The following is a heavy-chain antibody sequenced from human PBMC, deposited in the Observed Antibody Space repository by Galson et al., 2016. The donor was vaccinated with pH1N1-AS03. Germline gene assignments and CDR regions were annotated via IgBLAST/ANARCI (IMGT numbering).Heavy chain of an antibody. CDR2: INPSDGGT. Sequence: SVKVSCKASGYTFTRYYMHWVRKAPGQGLEWMGIINPSDGGTSFAQKFQGRVNMTRDTSTSTVYMELSSLRSEDTAVYYCARDGETFDHWGQGTLVTVSS. J-gene: IGHJ4*02. V-gene: IGHV1-46*01. CDR3: ARDGETFDH. CDR1: GYTFTRYY.